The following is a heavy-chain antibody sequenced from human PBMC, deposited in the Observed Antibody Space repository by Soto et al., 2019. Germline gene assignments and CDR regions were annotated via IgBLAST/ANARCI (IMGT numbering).Heavy chain of an antibody. D-gene: IGHD6-13*01. V-gene: IGHV1-8*01. J-gene: IGHJ6*02. CDR1: GYTFTSYD. Sequence: ASVKVSCKASGYTFTSYDINWVRQATGQGLEWMGWMNPNSGNTGYAQKFQGRVTMTRNTSISTAYMGLSSLRSEDTAVYYCARGYSSSWYTLIYYYYYGMDAWGQGTTVTVSS. CDR3: ARGYSSSWYTLIYYYYYGMDA. CDR2: MNPNSGNT.